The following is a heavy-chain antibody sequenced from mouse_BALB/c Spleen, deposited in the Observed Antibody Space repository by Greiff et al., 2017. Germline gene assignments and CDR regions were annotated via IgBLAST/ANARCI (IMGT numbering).Heavy chain of an antibody. CDR1: GFTFNTNA. CDR2: IRSKSNNYAT. V-gene: IGHV10S3*01. Sequence: EVHLVETGGGLVQPKGSLKLSCAASGFTFNTNAMNWVRQAPGKGLEWVARIRSKSNNYATYYADSVKDRFTISRDDSQSMLYLQMNNLKTEDTAMYYCVRDQRFAWFAYWGQGTLVTVSA. CDR3: VRDQRFAWFAY. J-gene: IGHJ3*01.